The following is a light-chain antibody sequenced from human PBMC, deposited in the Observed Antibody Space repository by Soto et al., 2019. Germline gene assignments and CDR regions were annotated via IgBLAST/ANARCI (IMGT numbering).Light chain of an antibody. Sequence: DIQLTQSPSFLSASVGDRVTITCRASQGISSYLAWYQQKPGKAPNLLIYAASTLQSGVPSRFSGSGSGTEFTRTISSLQHEDFTTYYCQQLNNYPRTFGQGTKVEIK. V-gene: IGKV1-9*01. CDR2: AAS. CDR1: QGISSY. CDR3: QQLNNYPRT. J-gene: IGKJ1*01.